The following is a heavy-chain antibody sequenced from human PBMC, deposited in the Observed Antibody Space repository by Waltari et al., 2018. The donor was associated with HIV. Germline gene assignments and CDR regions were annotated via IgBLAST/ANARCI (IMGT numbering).Heavy chain of an antibody. CDR2: IVHDGTT. J-gene: IGHJ4*02. CDR1: GGSLSAFL. V-gene: IGHV4-34*02. Sequence: VQLEQWGTGLLKPSETLSLTCAVYGGSLSAFLLSWVRQPPGMGLEWIGDIVHDGTTNYNPALKSRATVSITGSKNQFSLKLNSMTAADTGVYYCARLEALLPGVVIVRDVWGQGTLVTVSS. D-gene: IGHD3-3*01. CDR3: ARLEALLPGVVIVRDV.